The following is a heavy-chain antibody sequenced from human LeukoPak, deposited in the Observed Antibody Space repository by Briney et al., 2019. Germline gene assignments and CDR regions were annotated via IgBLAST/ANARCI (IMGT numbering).Heavy chain of an antibody. CDR1: GYSIISDYF. D-gene: IGHD3-22*01. Sequence: PSETLSLTCIVSGYSIISDYFWGWVRQPPGKGPEWIGSIFHSGDVYYNPSLKSRVTISVDTSKNQFSLKLSSVTAADTAVYYCARDTRGYYYDSSGYYVDYWGQGTLVTVSS. J-gene: IGHJ4*02. CDR3: ARDTRGYYYDSSGYYVDY. V-gene: IGHV4-38-2*02. CDR2: IFHSGDV.